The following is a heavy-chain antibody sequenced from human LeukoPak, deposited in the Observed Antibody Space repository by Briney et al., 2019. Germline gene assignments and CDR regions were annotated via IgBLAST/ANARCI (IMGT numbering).Heavy chain of an antibody. D-gene: IGHD4-17*01. CDR3: AREVYGDLGY. CDR1: GFTFSSYA. CDR2: ISASGYST. V-gene: IGHV3-23*01. Sequence: GGSLRLSCAASGFTFSSYAMSWVRQAPGKGLEWVSAISASGYSTYYADSVKGRFTISRDNSKKTLYLQMNSLRAEDTAVHYCAREVYGDLGYWGQGTLVTVSS. J-gene: IGHJ4*02.